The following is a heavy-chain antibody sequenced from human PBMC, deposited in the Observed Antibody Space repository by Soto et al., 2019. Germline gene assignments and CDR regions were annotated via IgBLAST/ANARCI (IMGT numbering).Heavy chain of an antibody. CDR2: ISSGSNYI. CDR3: VRDYGKLNP. CDR1: GFTFSTYT. V-gene: IGHV3-21*01. D-gene: IGHD2-15*01. Sequence: EVQLVESGGGLVKPGGSLRLSCAASGFTFSTYTMNWVRQPPGKGLEWVSSISSGSNYIYYADSVKGRFTISRDNAKNSLYLQMNSLRAEDTAVYYCVRDYGKLNPWGQGTLVTVSS. J-gene: IGHJ5*02.